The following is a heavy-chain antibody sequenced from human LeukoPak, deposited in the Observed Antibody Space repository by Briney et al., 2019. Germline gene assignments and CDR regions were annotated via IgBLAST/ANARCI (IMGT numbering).Heavy chain of an antibody. CDR1: GFTFSSYG. Sequence: GGSLRLSCAASGFTFSSYGMHWVRQAPGKGLEWVAFIRYDGSNKYYADSVKGRFTISRDNSKNTLYLQMNSLRAEDTAVYYCAKDPLAARPSVVAAFDIWGQGTMVTVSS. D-gene: IGHD6-6*01. J-gene: IGHJ3*02. CDR3: AKDPLAARPSVVAAFDI. V-gene: IGHV3-30*02. CDR2: IRYDGSNK.